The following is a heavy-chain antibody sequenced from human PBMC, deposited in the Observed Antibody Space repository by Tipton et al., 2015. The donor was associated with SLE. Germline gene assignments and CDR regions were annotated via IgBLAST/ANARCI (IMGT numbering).Heavy chain of an antibody. D-gene: IGHD6-19*01. J-gene: IGHJ4*02. CDR3: ARDGGQWLAQYYFDY. Sequence: RSLRLSCAASGFTFSSYGMHWVRQAPGKGLEWVAVISYDGSNKYYADSVKGRFTISRDNSKNTLYLQMNSLRAEDTAVYYCARDGGQWLAQYYFDYWGQGTLVTVSS. CDR1: GFTFSSYG. V-gene: IGHV3-30*03. CDR2: ISYDGSNK.